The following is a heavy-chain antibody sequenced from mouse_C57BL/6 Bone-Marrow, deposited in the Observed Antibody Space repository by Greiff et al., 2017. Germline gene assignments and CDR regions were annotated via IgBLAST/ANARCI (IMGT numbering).Heavy chain of an antibody. J-gene: IGHJ4*01. CDR1: GYTFTSYW. Sequence: QVHVKQPGAELVKPGASVKMSCKASGYTFTSYWITWVKQRPGQGLEWIGDIYPGSGSTNYNEKFKSKATLTVDTSSSTAYMQLSSLTSEDSAVYYCARSGGNPYAMDYWGQGTSVTVSS. CDR3: ARSGGNPYAMDY. CDR2: IYPGSGST. V-gene: IGHV1-55*01. D-gene: IGHD2-1*01.